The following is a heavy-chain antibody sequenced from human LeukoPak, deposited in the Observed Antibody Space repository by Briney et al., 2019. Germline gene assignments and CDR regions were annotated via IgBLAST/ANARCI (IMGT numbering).Heavy chain of an antibody. V-gene: IGHV3-23*01. J-gene: IGHJ4*02. Sequence: GGSLRLSCEASGFTFSSYAMTWVRQVPGKGLEWVSSMIISGGSTYYADSVEGRFTISRDNSKNTLYLQMNSLRVEDTALYYCARETKIDYWGQGALVTVSS. D-gene: IGHD1-7*01. CDR1: GFTFSSYA. CDR3: ARETKIDY. CDR2: MIISGGST.